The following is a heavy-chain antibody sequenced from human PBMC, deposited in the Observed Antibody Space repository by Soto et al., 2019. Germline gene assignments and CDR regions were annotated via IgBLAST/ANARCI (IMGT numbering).Heavy chain of an antibody. CDR2: INPNSGGT. CDR1: GYTFTGYY. J-gene: IGHJ6*02. Sequence: QVQLGQSGAEVKKPGASVKVSCKASGYTFTGYYMHWVRQAPGQGLEWMGWINPNSGGTNYAQKFQGWVTMTRDTSISTAYMELSRLRSDDTAVYYCARGKAVAGTIGGMDVWGQGTTVTVSS. D-gene: IGHD6-19*01. V-gene: IGHV1-2*04. CDR3: ARGKAVAGTIGGMDV.